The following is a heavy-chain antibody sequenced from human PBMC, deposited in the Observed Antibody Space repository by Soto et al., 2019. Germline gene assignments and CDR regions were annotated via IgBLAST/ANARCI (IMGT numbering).Heavy chain of an antibody. J-gene: IGHJ6*02. D-gene: IGHD2-21*02. Sequence: VKVSCKASGGTFSSYAISWVRQAPGQGLEWMGGIIPIFGTANYAQKFQGRVTITADKSTSTAYMELSSLRSEDTAVYYCASSAYCGGDCYSSLYYYYYGMDVWGQGTTVTVS. CDR2: IIPIFGTA. CDR1: GGTFSSYA. CDR3: ASSAYCGGDCYSSLYYYYYGMDV. V-gene: IGHV1-69*13.